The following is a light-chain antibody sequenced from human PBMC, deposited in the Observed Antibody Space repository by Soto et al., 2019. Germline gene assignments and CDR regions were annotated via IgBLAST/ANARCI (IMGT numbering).Light chain of an antibody. V-gene: IGKV1-39*01. J-gene: IGKJ2*01. CDR2: AAS. CDR1: QTISKF. CDR3: QQSHSPPYT. Sequence: DIQMTQSPSSLSASVGDRVTITCRASQTISKFLNWYQHKPGKAPKLLIYAASGLQSGVPSRFSGSGSGTDFTLTISSLQPEDFASYHCQQSHSPPYTFGQGTKLEIK.